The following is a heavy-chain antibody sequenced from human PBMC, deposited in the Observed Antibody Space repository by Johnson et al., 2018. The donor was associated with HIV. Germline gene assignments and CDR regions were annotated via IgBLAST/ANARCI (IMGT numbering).Heavy chain of an antibody. CDR1: GFTFNPYG. V-gene: IGHV3-30*19. J-gene: IGHJ3*02. CDR2: ISYDGSNQ. Sequence: QVQLVESGGGVVQPGRSLRLSCAASGFTFNPYGIHWVRRAPGTGLEWVALISYDGSNQYYAESVKGRFTNSRDNSKNSLYLQMNSLRAEDTAVYYCVRRTVVTPGAFDIWGQGTMVTVSS. CDR3: VRRTVVTPGAFDI. D-gene: IGHD4-23*01.